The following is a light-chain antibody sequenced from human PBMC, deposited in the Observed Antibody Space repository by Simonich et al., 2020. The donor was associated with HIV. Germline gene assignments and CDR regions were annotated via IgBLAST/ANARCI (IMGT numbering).Light chain of an antibody. J-gene: IGLJ3*02. CDR1: SSDVGNYNY. V-gene: IGLV2-8*01. CDR2: EVS. Sequence: QSALTQPPSASGSPGQSVTISCTGTSSDVGNYNYVSWYQQHPGQAPKLMIYEVSKRPSGVPVPSGVPDRFSGSKSGNTASLTVSGLQAEDEADYYCSSYAGSNTWVFGGGTKLTVL. CDR3: SSYAGSNTWV.